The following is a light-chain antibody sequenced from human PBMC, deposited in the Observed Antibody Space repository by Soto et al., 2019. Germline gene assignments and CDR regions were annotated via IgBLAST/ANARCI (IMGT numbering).Light chain of an antibody. V-gene: IGKV1-5*03. J-gene: IGKJ5*01. CDR2: KAS. Sequence: DIQMTQSPSTLSASLGDRVTITCRASQSISSWLAWHQQKPGKAPKLLIYKASSLESGVPSRCSGSGSGTEFTLTISSLQSDDSATYYCQQYNEYPITFGQGTRLEIK. CDR1: QSISSW. CDR3: QQYNEYPIT.